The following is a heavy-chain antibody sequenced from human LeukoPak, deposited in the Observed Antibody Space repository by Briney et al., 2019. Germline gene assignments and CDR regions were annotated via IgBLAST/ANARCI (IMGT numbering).Heavy chain of an antibody. CDR3: ARENWIPPYYYFGMDV. J-gene: IGHJ6*02. CDR1: GGTFSSYA. Sequence: ASVKVSCKASGGTFSSYAISWVRQAPGQGLEWMGGIIPIFGTANYAQKFQGRVTITADDSTNTVYMDLSSLTSEDTAVYYCARENWIPPYYYFGMDVWGLGTTVTVSS. V-gene: IGHV1-69*13. D-gene: IGHD1-1*01. CDR2: IIPIFGTA.